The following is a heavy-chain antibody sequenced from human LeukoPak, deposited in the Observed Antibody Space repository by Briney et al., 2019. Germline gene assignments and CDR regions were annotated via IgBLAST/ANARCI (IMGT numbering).Heavy chain of an antibody. CDR3: ARVGPTDCSSTSCSSSFDY. CDR1: GYTFTSYD. V-gene: IGHV1-8*01. D-gene: IGHD2-2*01. Sequence: ASVKVSCKASGYTFTSYDINWVRQATGQGLEWMGWMNPNSGNTGYAQKFQGRVTVTRNTSISTAYMELSSLRSEDTAVYYCARVGPTDCSSTSCSSSFDYWGQGTLVTVSS. J-gene: IGHJ4*02. CDR2: MNPNSGNT.